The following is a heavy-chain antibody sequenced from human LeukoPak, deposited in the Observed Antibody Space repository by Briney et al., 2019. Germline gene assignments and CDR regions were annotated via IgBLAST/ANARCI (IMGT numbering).Heavy chain of an antibody. J-gene: IGHJ4*02. V-gene: IGHV4-59*01. CDR3: ARAIGYGSGSYNDY. D-gene: IGHD3-10*01. CDR1: GGSISSYY. CDR2: IYYSGST. Sequence: SETLSLTCTVSGGSISSYYWSWIRQPPAKGLEWIGYIYYSGSTNYSPSLKSRVTISVDTSKNQFSLKLSSVAAADTAVYYCARAIGYGSGSYNDYWGQGTLVTVSS.